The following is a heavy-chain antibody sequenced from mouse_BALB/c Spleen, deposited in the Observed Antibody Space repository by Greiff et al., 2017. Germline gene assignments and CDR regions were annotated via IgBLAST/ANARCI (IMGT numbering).Heavy chain of an antibody. V-gene: IGHV2-9-2*01. CDR1: GFSLTSYD. Sequence: QVQLKQSGPGLVAPSQSLSITCTVSGFSLTSYDISWIRQPPGKGLEWLGVIWTGGGTNYNSAFMSRLSISKDNSKSQVFLKMNSLQTDDTAIYYCVRDRGLYDGFAYWGQGTLVTVSA. CDR3: VRDRGLYDGFAY. J-gene: IGHJ3*01. CDR2: IWTGGGT. D-gene: IGHD2-3*01.